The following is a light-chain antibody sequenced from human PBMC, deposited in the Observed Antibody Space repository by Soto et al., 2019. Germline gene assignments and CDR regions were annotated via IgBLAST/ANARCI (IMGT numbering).Light chain of an antibody. Sequence: EIVLTQSPGTLSLSPGERATLSCRASQSVSSNYLAWYQQKPGQAPRLLIYGASSKATGIPDRFSGSGSGTLFNLTISKPESVEFAVYYSQQYDRASGTFDQGTKV. J-gene: IGKJ1*01. V-gene: IGKV3-20*01. CDR2: GAS. CDR3: QQYDRASGT. CDR1: QSVSSNY.